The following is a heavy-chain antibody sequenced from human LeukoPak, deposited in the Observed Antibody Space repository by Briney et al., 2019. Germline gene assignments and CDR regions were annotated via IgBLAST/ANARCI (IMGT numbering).Heavy chain of an antibody. V-gene: IGHV3-23*01. Sequence: GGSLRLSCAASGFTFSSYAMSWVRQAPGKGLEWVSAISGSGGSTYYADSVKGRFTISRDNSKNTLYLQMNSLRAEDTAVYYCAKDFVVVPAAITEYYFDYWGQGTLVTVSS. J-gene: IGHJ4*02. CDR3: AKDFVVVPAAITEYYFDY. CDR2: ISGSGGST. CDR1: GFTFSSYA. D-gene: IGHD2-2*02.